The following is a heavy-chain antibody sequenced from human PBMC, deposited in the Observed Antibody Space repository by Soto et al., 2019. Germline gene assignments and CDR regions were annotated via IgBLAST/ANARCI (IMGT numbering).Heavy chain of an antibody. CDR2: IYYSGST. J-gene: IGHJ4*02. Sequence: KTSETLSLTCTVSGGSISSSSYYWGWIRQPPGKGLEWIGSIYYSGSTYYNPSLKSRVTMSVDTSKNQFSLKLSSVTAADTAVYYCARGDGYKTLDYWGQGTLVTVSS. V-gene: IGHV4-39*01. D-gene: IGHD5-12*01. CDR3: ARGDGYKTLDY. CDR1: GGSISSSSYY.